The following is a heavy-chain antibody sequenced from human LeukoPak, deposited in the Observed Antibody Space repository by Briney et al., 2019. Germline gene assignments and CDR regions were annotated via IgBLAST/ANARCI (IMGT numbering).Heavy chain of an antibody. D-gene: IGHD3-10*01. J-gene: IGHJ5*02. CDR1: GGSFSGYY. CDR2: INHSGST. Sequence: SETLSLTCAVYGGSFSGYYWSWIRRPPGKGLEWIGEINHSGSTNYNPSLKSRVTISVDTSKNQFSLKLSSVTAADTAVYYSARGRVATMVREPNWFDPRGQGTLVTVSS. V-gene: IGHV4-34*01. CDR3: ARGRVATMVREPNWFDP.